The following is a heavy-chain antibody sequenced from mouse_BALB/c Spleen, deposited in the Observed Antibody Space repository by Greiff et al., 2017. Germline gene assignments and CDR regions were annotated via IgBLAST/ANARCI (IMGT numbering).Heavy chain of an antibody. V-gene: IGHV5-6*01. CDR2: ISSGGSYT. D-gene: IGHD1-1*01. Sequence: EVQRVESGGDLVKPGGSLKLSCAASGFTFSSYGMSWVRQTPDKRLEWVATISSGGSYTYYPDSVKGRFTISRDNAKNTLYLQMSSLRSEDTAMYYYAREYSGSSYTCAMDAWGEGTSATVSS. J-gene: IGHJ4*01. CDR3: AREYSGSSYTCAMDA. CDR1: GFTFSSYG.